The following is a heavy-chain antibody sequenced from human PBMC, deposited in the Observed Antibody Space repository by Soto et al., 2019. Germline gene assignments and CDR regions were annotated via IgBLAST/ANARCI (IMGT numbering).Heavy chain of an antibody. J-gene: IGHJ4*02. CDR1: GYSFSTYW. D-gene: IGHD4-17*01. V-gene: IGHV5-51*01. CDR3: ARQTTVTTDFDY. CDR2: IYPGDSDT. Sequence: GASLKISCKGFGYSFSTYWSGWGRPMPGKGLEWMGIIYPGDSDTRYSPSFQGQVTISADKSISTAYLQWSSLKASDTAMYYCARQTTVTTDFDYWGQGTLVTVSS.